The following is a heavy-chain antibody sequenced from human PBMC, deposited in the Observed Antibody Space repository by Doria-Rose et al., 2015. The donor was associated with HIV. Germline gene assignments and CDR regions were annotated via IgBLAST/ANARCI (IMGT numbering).Heavy chain of an antibody. V-gene: IGHV2-26*01. Sequence: QVTLKESGPVLVKPTETLTLTCTVSGVSLSSPGMGVSWIRQPPGKALEWLANIFSDDERSYKTSLRSRLTISRCTSKSQVVLTMTDRDAVGTATYYCARIRSSRWYHKYYFDFWGQGTLVIVSA. D-gene: IGHD6-13*01. CDR3: ARIRSSRWYHKYYFDF. CDR1: GVSLSSPGMG. CDR2: IFSDDER. J-gene: IGHJ4*02.